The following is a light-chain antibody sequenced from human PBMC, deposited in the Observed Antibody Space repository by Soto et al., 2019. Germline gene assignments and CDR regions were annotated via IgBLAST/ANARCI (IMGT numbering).Light chain of an antibody. V-gene: IGKV1-6*01. CDR1: QGIRND. CDR2: TAS. Sequence: AIQMTQSPSSLSAAVGDRVTITSRPSQGIRNDLAWYHRKPGKAPKLLIYTASSLQNGVPPRFSGSGSDTVFTLTIDSLQPEDFATYYCLQDFSFPLTFGGGTKVEIK. CDR3: LQDFSFPLT. J-gene: IGKJ4*01.